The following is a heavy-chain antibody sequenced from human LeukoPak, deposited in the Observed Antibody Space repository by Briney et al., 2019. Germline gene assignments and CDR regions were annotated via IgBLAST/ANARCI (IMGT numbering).Heavy chain of an antibody. D-gene: IGHD3-10*01. Sequence: PGRFLRLSCAASGFTFSSYAMHWVRQAPGKGLEWVAVISYDGSNKYYADSVKGRFTISRDNSKNTLYLQMNSLRAEDTAVYYCARGSYYYGSGSPLFQHWGQGTLVTVSS. CDR3: ARGSYYYGSGSPLFQH. J-gene: IGHJ1*01. V-gene: IGHV3-30-3*01. CDR2: ISYDGSNK. CDR1: GFTFSSYA.